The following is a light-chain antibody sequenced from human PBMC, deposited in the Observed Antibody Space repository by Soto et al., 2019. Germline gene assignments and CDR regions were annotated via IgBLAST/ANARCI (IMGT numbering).Light chain of an antibody. V-gene: IGKV3-11*01. CDR3: QQRSNWPLT. Sequence: EIVMTQSPATLSVSPGERATLSCRASQSVSSNLAWYQQKPGQAPRLLIYDASTRATDIPARFSGSGSGTEFTLTISCLEPEDFAVYYCQQRSNWPLTFGPGTKVDIK. CDR1: QSVSSN. CDR2: DAS. J-gene: IGKJ3*01.